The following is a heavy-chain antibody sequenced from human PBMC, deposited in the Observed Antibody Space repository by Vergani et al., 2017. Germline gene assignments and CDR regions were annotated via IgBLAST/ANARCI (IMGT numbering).Heavy chain of an antibody. V-gene: IGHV3-15*01. D-gene: IGHD2-2*01. CDR1: GFTFSNAW. Sequence: EVQLVESGGGLVKPGGSLRLSCAASGFTFSNAWMSWVRQAPGKGLEWVGRIKSKTDGGTTDYAAPVKGRFTISRDDSKNTLYLQMNSLKTEDTAVYYCTTEFRDGYCSSTSCPTWGQGTLVTVSS. CDR3: TTEFRDGYCSSTSCPT. J-gene: IGHJ4*02. CDR2: IKSKTDGGTT.